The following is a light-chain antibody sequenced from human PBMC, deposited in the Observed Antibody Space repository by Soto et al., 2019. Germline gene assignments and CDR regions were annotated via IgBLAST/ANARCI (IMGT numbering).Light chain of an antibody. Sequence: QSVLAQPASVSGSPGQSITISCTATRSDVGDYNYVSWYQQHPRKAPKLIIFEVINRPSGVSNRFSGSKSGNTASLIISGLQAEDEADYYCSSYTTSSTLVFGGGTKLTVL. CDR3: SSYTTSSTLV. CDR2: EVI. V-gene: IGLV2-14*01. CDR1: RSDVGDYNY. J-gene: IGLJ2*01.